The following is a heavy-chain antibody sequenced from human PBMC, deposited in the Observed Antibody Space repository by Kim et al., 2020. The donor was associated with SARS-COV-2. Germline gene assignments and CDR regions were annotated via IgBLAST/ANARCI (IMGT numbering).Heavy chain of an antibody. CDR2: T. D-gene: IGHD2-15*01. Sequence: TNDADSVKGRFTIPRDNAKNSLYLQMNSLRVEDRDVYYCAREKYSVWDVWGQGTTVTVSS. J-gene: IGHJ6*02. CDR3: AREKYSVWDV. V-gene: IGHV3-11*06.